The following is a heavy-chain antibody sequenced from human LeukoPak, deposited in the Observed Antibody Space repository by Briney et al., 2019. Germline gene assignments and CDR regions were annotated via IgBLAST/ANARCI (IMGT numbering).Heavy chain of an antibody. J-gene: IGHJ3*01. V-gene: IGHV3-23*01. D-gene: IGHD3-10*01. Sequence: GGSLRLSCEGSGFTFSSYAMHWVRQAPGKGLEWVSGIIGSGLITYYADSVKGQFTISRDNSKNTLYLQMNSLRSEDTAVYYCARKWTLMVRGVHSRDAFDVWGQGTMVTVSS. CDR3: ARKWTLMVRGVHSRDAFDV. CDR1: GFTFSSYA. CDR2: IIGSGLIT.